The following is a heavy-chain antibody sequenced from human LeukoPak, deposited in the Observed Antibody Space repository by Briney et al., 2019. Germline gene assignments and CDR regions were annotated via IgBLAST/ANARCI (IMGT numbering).Heavy chain of an antibody. CDR2: IRYDGIHE. D-gene: IGHD4-23*01. CDR1: GFTFSSYG. CDR3: AREDYGGNFYFDY. V-gene: IGHV3-30*02. Sequence: GGSLRLSCSSSGFTFSSYGFHWVRQAPGKGLEWVAFIRYDGIHEFYADSVKGRFTISRDNSKNTLFLQMNSLRAEDTGVYYCAREDYGGNFYFDYWGQGTLVTVSS. J-gene: IGHJ4*02.